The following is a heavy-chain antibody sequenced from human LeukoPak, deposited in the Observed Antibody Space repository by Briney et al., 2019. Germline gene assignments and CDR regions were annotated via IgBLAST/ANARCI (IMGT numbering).Heavy chain of an antibody. CDR3: ARDWCVLYFDY. Sequence: PGGSLRLSCAASGFAFSSHCMNWVRQPPGKGLEWVSNIKPDGSEKYSVDSVKGRFTISRDNSKNTLSLQMNSLRAEDTAVYYCARDWCVLYFDYWGQGNLVTVSS. J-gene: IGHJ4*02. D-gene: IGHD4/OR15-4a*01. CDR1: GFAFSSHC. V-gene: IGHV3-7*04. CDR2: IKPDGSEK.